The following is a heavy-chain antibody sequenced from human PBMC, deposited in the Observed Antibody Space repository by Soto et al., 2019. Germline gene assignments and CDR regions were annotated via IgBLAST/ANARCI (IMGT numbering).Heavy chain of an antibody. V-gene: IGHV3-48*03. CDR2: IQDRGSPI. D-gene: IGHD2-15*01. Sequence: GGSLRLSCEVSGLTFSLEEMNWVRQAPGKGLEWVAYIQDRGSPIYYGESVKGRFTISRDNAKNTLYLQMSSLTAEDTAVYYCARGYHHGSHFGHWGQRVLVTVSS. CDR3: ARGYHHGSHFGH. CDR1: GLTFSLEE. J-gene: IGHJ4*02.